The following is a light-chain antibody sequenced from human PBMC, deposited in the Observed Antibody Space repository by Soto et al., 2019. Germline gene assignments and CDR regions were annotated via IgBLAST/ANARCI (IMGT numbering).Light chain of an antibody. Sequence: EIVLRQSPGTLSLSPGERSTLSCRASQTVSSSFLAWYQQTPGQAPRLLIYAASSRATGIPDRFSGSGSGTDFTLTISRLEPEDFAVYYCQQYGNSPQTFGQGTKVDI. CDR3: QQYGNSPQT. J-gene: IGKJ1*01. V-gene: IGKV3-20*01. CDR2: AAS. CDR1: QTVSSSF.